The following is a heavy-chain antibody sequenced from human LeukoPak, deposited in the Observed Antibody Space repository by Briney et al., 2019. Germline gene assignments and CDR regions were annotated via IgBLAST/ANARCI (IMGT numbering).Heavy chain of an antibody. CDR3: AEDYAVAAAALDY. J-gene: IGHJ4*02. V-gene: IGHV3-30*18. CDR2: ISYDGSNK. CDR1: GFTFSSYG. Sequence: GGSLRLSCAASGFTFSSYGMHWVRQAPGKGLEWVAVISYDGSNKYYADSVKGRFTISRDNSKNTLYLQMNSLRAEDTAVYYCAEDYAVAAAALDYWGQGTLVTVSS. D-gene: IGHD6-13*01.